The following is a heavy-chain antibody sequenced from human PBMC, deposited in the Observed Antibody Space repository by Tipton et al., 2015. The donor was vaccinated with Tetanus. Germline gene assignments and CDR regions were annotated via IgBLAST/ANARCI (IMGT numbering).Heavy chain of an antibody. D-gene: IGHD2-21*01. CDR2: IYYTGST. V-gene: IGHV4-61*08. CDR1: GGSVRSGDYS. Sequence: TLSLTCTVSGGSVRSGDYSWSWIRQPPGKGLEWIGYIYYTGSTNYNPSLKSGVTISLDTSKNQFSLKLTSVSAADTAVYYCARLTGHSMDVVDYYYFGMDVWGQGTKVTVSS. CDR3: ARLTGHSMDVVDYYYFGMDV. J-gene: IGHJ6*02.